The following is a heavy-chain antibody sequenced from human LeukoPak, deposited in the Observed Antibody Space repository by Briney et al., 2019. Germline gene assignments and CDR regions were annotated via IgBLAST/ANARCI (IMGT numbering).Heavy chain of an antibody. CDR3: ARQRMNYYGSGSYSYYFDY. CDR2: IYTSGST. J-gene: IGHJ4*02. CDR1: GGSISSYS. Sequence: SETLSLTCTVSGGSISSYSWTWIRQPSGKGLEWIGAIYTSGSTNYNPSLKSRVTISVDTSKNQFSLKLSSVTAADTAVYYCARQRMNYYGSGSYSYYFDYWAQGTLVTVSS. V-gene: IGHV4-4*07. D-gene: IGHD3-10*01.